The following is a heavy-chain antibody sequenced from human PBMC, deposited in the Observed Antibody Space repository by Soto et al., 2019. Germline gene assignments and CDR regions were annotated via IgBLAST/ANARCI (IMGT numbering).Heavy chain of an antibody. CDR1: GGTFSSYA. V-gene: IGHV1-69*13. D-gene: IGHD3-22*01. CDR3: AMDIVYDSSGYYYYFDY. J-gene: IGHJ4*02. CDR2: IIPIFGTA. Sequence: ASVKVSCKASGGTFSSYAISWVRQAPGQGLEWMGGIIPIFGTANYAQKFQGRVTITADESTSTAYMELSSLRSEDTAVYYCAMDIVYDSSGYYYYFDYWGQGTLVTVS.